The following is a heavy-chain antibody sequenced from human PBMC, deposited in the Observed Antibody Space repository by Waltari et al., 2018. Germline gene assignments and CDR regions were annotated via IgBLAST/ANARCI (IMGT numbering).Heavy chain of an antibody. CDR3: ARAREMGDY. D-gene: IGHD1-26*01. V-gene: IGHV3-48*02. Sequence: VQLVESGGGLVHPGGSLRLSCAASGFTFSMHGMNWVRQAPGKGLEWLSYISSSSGSIYYADSVKGRFTISRDNAKNSLYLQMNSLRDEDTAVYYCARAREMGDYWGQGTLVNVSS. J-gene: IGHJ4*02. CDR2: ISSSSGSI. CDR1: GFTFSMHG.